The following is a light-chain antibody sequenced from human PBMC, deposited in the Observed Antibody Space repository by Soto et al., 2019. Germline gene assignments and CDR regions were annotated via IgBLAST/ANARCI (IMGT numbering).Light chain of an antibody. J-gene: IGKJ2*01. CDR1: QSISSY. V-gene: IGKV1-39*01. Sequence: DIQITQSPSSLSASVGDRVTITCRASQSISSYLNWSPQKPGKDPKLLIYAASSLHSGVPPRFSGSGSGTDFTLTISRLQPEDFATDYCQQSYSTPQTVGQGTKLEIK. CDR2: AAS. CDR3: QQSYSTPQT.